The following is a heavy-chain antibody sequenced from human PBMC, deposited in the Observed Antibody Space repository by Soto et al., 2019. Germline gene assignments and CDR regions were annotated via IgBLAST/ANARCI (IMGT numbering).Heavy chain of an antibody. J-gene: IGHJ4*02. V-gene: IGHV4-34*01. Sequence: QVPLQQWGAGLLKPSETLSLTCAVYGGSFSGYYWSWIRQPPGKRLEWMGEINHSGSTNYNPSFKSRVTISVDTSKNQFSLKLISVTAADTAVYYCARVDDYWGQGTLVTVSS. CDR3: ARVDDY. CDR1: GGSFSGYY. CDR2: INHSGST.